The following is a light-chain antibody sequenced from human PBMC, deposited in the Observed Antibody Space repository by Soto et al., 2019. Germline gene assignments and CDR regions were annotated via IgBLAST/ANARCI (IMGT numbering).Light chain of an antibody. Sequence: DSQMTQTTSTLSASVGDRFAIGCGASQSISSWLAWYQQTPGKPPRLLIYDGSTLQSGVPTRFSGSGSGTNFTLTISSLQPEDFATYYCQHFYDYPHSFGPRTKVDIK. CDR3: QHFYDYPHS. V-gene: IGKV1-5*01. J-gene: IGKJ3*01. CDR1: QSISSW. CDR2: DGS.